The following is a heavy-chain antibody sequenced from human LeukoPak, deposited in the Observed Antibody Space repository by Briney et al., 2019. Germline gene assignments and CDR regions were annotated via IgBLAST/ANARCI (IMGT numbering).Heavy chain of an antibody. CDR3: ARERSPLAGTNPMMGY. J-gene: IGHJ4*02. CDR2: VIPIFGTA. Sequence: SVKVSCKASGGTFSSYAISWVRQAPGQGLEWMGGVIPIFGTANYAQKFQGRVTITADESTSTAYMELSSLRSEDTAVYYCARERSPLAGTNPMMGYWGQGTLVTVSS. CDR1: GGTFSSYA. D-gene: IGHD6-19*01. V-gene: IGHV1-69*01.